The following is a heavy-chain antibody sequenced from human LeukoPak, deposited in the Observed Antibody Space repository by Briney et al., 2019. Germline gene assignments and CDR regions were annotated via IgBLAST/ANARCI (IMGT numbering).Heavy chain of an antibody. J-gene: IGHJ4*02. D-gene: IGHD5-24*01. CDR3: AREPSNSDGWHEHFDY. V-gene: IGHV1-18*01. CDR1: GCTFIEYG. Sequence: ASVKVSCKASGCTFIEYGIGWVRQAPGQGLEWMGWISTYNGDTRYAQNLQDRLTVTTDTSTNTAYMQLRSLTPDDTAVYYCAREPSNSDGWHEHFDYWGQGSLVTVSS. CDR2: ISTYNGDT.